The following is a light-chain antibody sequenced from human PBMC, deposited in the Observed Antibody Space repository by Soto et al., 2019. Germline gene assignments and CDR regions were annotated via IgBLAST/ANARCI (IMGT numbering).Light chain of an antibody. CDR3: QQRSNWPPGYT. CDR1: QSVSIY. V-gene: IGKV3-11*01. Sequence: VLTQSPATLSLSPGERATLSCRASQSVSIYLAWYQQKPGQAPRLLIYDASNRATGIPARFSGSGSGTDFTLTIDSLQPEDSAVYYCQQRSNWPPGYTFGQGTKLEIK. CDR2: DAS. J-gene: IGKJ2*01.